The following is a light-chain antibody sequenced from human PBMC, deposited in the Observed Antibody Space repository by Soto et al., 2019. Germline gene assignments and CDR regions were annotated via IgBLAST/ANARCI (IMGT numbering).Light chain of an antibody. V-gene: IGKV1-33*01. CDR1: QDINKY. CDR2: DAS. CDR3: QQYENVLFTST. J-gene: IGKJ2*01. Sequence: DIQMTQSPSSLSASVGDRVTITCQASQDINKYLNWYQQQPGKAPKVLIYDASNSETRVPSRFSGRGSGTDLTFTIISLQPEHLAKYYCQQYENVLFTSTFGQGTKVELK.